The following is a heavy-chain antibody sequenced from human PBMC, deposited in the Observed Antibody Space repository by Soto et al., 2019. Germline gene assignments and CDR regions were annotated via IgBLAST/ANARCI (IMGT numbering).Heavy chain of an antibody. CDR3: ARHVSMGAAALPPSGMDV. D-gene: IGHD6-6*01. Sequence: SETLSLTCTVSGGSLSSSSYYWGWIRQPPGKGLEWIGSIYYSGSTYYNPSLKSRGTISVDTSKNQFSLKLSSVTAADTAVYYCARHVSMGAAALPPSGMDVWAQGTTVTGSS. V-gene: IGHV4-39*01. J-gene: IGHJ6*02. CDR2: IYYSGST. CDR1: GGSLSSSSYY.